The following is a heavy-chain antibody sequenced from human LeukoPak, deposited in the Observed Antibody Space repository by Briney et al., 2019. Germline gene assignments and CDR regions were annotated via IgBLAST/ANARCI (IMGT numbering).Heavy chain of an antibody. J-gene: IGHJ1*01. CDR1: GYTFTSYG. Sequence: ASVKVSCKASGYTFTSYGISWVRQAPGQGLEWMGWIYSYNGNTNYAQKFQGRVTMTEDTSTDTAYMELSSLRSEDTAVYYCAAALYYYDSSGNQHWGQGTLVTVSS. V-gene: IGHV1-18*01. D-gene: IGHD3-22*01. CDR3: AAALYYYDSSGNQH. CDR2: IYSYNGNT.